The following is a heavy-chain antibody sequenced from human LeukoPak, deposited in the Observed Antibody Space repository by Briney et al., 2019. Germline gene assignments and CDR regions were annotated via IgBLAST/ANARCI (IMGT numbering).Heavy chain of an antibody. D-gene: IGHD3-22*01. CDR2: IIPILGIA. Sequence: SVKVSCKASGYTFTSYGISWVRQSPGQGLEWMGRIIPILGIANYAQKFQGRVTITADKSTSTAYMELSSLRSEDTAVYYCASLVSDDSSGSYDYWGQGTLVTVSS. J-gene: IGHJ4*02. V-gene: IGHV1-69*04. CDR1: GYTFTSYG. CDR3: ASLVSDDSSGSYDY.